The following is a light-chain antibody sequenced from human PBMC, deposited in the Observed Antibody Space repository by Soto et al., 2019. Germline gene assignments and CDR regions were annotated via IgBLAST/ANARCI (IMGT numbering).Light chain of an antibody. Sequence: EVVMRQSPATLSVSPGEGATLSCRASQSVSNNYLAWYQQKPGQAPRLLIYGASNRATGIPDRFSGSGSGTDFTLTISRLEPEDFAVYYCQQYGSSGTFGQGTKVDIK. J-gene: IGKJ1*01. CDR3: QQYGSSGT. V-gene: IGKV3-20*01. CDR1: QSVSNNY. CDR2: GAS.